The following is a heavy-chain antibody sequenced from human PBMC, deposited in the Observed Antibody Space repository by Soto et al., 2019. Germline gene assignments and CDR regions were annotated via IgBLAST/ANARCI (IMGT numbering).Heavy chain of an antibody. CDR1: GYTFTGYY. J-gene: IGHJ4*02. CDR3: ARKAYYYDSSGYYYFDC. V-gene: IGHV1-2*02. CDR2: INPNSGGT. Sequence: ASVKVSCKASGYTFTGYYMHWVRQAPGQGLEWMGWINPNSGGTNYAQKFQGRVTMTRDTSISTAYMELSRLRSDDTAVYYCARKAYYYDSSGYYYFDCWGQGTLVTVSS. D-gene: IGHD3-22*01.